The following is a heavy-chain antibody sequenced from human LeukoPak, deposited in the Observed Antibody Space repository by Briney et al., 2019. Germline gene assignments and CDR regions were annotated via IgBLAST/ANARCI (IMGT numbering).Heavy chain of an antibody. CDR1: GGSISSGGYY. V-gene: IGHV4-31*03. J-gene: IGHJ4*02. Sequence: PSETLSLTCTVSGGSISSGGYYWSWIRQHPGKGLEWIGYIYYSGSTYYNPSLKGRVTISVDTSKNQFSLKLRSVTAADTAVYYCARDRYDSSGYQYWGQGTLVTVSS. D-gene: IGHD3-22*01. CDR3: ARDRYDSSGYQY. CDR2: IYYSGST.